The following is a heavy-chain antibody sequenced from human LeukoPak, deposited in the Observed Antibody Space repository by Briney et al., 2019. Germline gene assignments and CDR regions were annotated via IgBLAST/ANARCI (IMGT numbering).Heavy chain of an antibody. Sequence: SETLSLTCTVSGGSISSSSYYWGWIRQPPGKGLEWIGSIYYSGSTYYNPSLKSRVTISVDTSKNQISLKLSSVTAADTAVYYCARELITKADAFDIWGQGTMVTVSS. V-gene: IGHV4-39*07. CDR3: ARELITKADAFDI. CDR2: IYYSGST. CDR1: GGSISSSSYY. J-gene: IGHJ3*02. D-gene: IGHD1-20*01.